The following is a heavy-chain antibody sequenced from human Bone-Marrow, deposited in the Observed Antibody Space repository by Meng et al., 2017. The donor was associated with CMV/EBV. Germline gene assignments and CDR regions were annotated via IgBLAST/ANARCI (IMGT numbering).Heavy chain of an antibody. CDR3: ARGAVPKGMDV. V-gene: IGHV4-34*01. D-gene: IGHD6-19*01. Sequence: SETLSLTCAVYGGSFSGYYWSWIRQPPGKGLEWIGEINHSGSTNYNPSLKSRVTILVDTSKNQFSLKLSSVTAADTAVYYCARGAVPKGMDVWGQGTTVTVSS. CDR2: INHSGST. CDR1: GGSFSGYY. J-gene: IGHJ6*02.